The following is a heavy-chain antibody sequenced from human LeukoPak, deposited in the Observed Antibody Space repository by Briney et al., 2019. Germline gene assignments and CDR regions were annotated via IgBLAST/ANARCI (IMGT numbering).Heavy chain of an antibody. V-gene: IGHV3-48*02. Sequence: GGSLRLSCAASGFSFSDYSMNWVRQAPGQGLEWVSYISSSSSTIYYADSVKGRFIISRDNAKNSLYLQMNSLRDEDTAVYYCASGVVFYDSSGSHFEYWGQGTLGTVSS. CDR1: GFSFSDYS. J-gene: IGHJ4*02. D-gene: IGHD3-22*01. CDR3: ASGVVFYDSSGSHFEY. CDR2: ISSSSSTI.